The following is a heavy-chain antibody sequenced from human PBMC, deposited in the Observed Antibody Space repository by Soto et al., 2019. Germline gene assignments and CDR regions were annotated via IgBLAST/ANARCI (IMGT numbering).Heavy chain of an antibody. V-gene: IGHV1-8*01. CDR2: LNPNNGNT. CDR1: GYTFTSYD. D-gene: IGHD3-10*01. J-gene: IGHJ1*01. Sequence: QVQLVQSGAEVKKPGASVKVSCKASGYTFTSYDISWVRQATGQGLEWMGWLNPNNGNTDYAPKFQGRVTMTMNTSIGTAYMELSSLRSEDTSVYYCARSPRNYYALGSYSYFRHWRQGTLVTVSS. CDR3: ARSPRNYYALGSYSYFRH.